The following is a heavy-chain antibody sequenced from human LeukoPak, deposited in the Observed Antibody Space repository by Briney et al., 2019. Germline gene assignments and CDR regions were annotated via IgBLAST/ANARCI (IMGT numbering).Heavy chain of an antibody. CDR2: IRSKANSYAT. CDR1: GFTFSSYE. CDR3: TLGDGYKKISGVDY. D-gene: IGHD5-24*01. J-gene: IGHJ4*02. V-gene: IGHV3-73*01. Sequence: GGSLRLSCAASGFTFSSYEMNWVRQAPGKGLEWVGRIRSKANSYATAYAASVKGRFTISRDDSKNTAYLQMNSLKTEDTAVYYCTLGDGYKKISGVDYWGQGTLVTVSS.